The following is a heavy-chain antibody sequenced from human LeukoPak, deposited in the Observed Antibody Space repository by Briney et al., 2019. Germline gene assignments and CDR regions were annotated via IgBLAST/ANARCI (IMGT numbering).Heavy chain of an antibody. CDR1: GYTFTSYD. CDR3: AGIPVFGVVLHQEPV. V-gene: IGHV1-8*01. CDR2: MNPNSGNT. J-gene: IGHJ6*04. D-gene: IGHD3-3*01. Sequence: GASVKVSCKASGYTFTSYDINWVRQATGQGLERMGWMNPNSGNTGYAQKFQGRVTMTRNTSISTAYMELSSLRSEDTAVYFCAGIPVFGVVLHQEPVWGKGTTVTVSS.